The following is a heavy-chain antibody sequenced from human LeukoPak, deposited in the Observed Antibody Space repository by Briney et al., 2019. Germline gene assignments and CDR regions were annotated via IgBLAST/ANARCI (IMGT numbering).Heavy chain of an antibody. CDR2: IYHSGST. V-gene: IGHV4-38-2*01. J-gene: IGHJ4*02. Sequence: SETLSLTCAVSGYSISSGYYWGWIRQPPGKGLEWIGSIYHSGSTYYNPSLKSRVTISVDTSKNQFSLKLSSVTAADTAVYYCATNDCSSTSCPDDYWGQGTLVTVSS. CDR1: GYSISSGYY. CDR3: ATNDCSSTSCPDDY. D-gene: IGHD2-2*01.